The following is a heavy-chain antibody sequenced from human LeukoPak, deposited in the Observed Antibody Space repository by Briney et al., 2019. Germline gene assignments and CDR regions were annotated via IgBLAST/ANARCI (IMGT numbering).Heavy chain of an antibody. V-gene: IGHV3-15*01. Sequence: GGSLRLSCAASGFTFSNAWMSWVRQAPGKGLEWVGRIKSKTDGGTTDYAAPVKGRFTISRDDSKNTLYLQMNSLRAEDTAVYYCARVTKVDYYDSSGYYWGFDPWGQGTLVTVSS. CDR1: GFTFSNAW. J-gene: IGHJ5*02. CDR2: IKSKTDGGTT. CDR3: ARVTKVDYYDSSGYYWGFDP. D-gene: IGHD3-22*01.